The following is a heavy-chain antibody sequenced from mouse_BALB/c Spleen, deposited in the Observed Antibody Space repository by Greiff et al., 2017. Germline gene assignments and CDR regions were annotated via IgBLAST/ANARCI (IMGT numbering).Heavy chain of an antibody. V-gene: IGHV1-55*01. CDR1: GYNFTSYW. J-gene: IGHJ2*01. D-gene: IGHD2-1*01. CDR3: ATDGNYGSYYFDY. Sequence: QVQLQQPGAELVKPGTSVKLSCKASGYNFTSYWINWVKLRPGQGLEWIGDIYPGSGSTNYNEKFKSKATLTVDTSSSTAYMQLSSLASEDSALYYCATDGNYGSYYFDYWGQGTTLTVSS. CDR2: IYPGSGST.